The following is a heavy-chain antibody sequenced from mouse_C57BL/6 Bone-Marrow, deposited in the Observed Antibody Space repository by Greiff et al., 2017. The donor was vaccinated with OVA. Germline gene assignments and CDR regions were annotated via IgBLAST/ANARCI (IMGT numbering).Heavy chain of an antibody. J-gene: IGHJ2*01. D-gene: IGHD5-1-1*01. CDR3: ARRGIPYYFDY. Sequence: EVQLQQSGPELVKPGASVKISCKASGYSFTGYYMNWVKQSPEQSLEWIGEINPSTGGTTYNQKFKAKATLTVDKSSSTAYMQLKSLTSEDSAVYYCARRGIPYYFDYWGQGTTLTVSA. V-gene: IGHV1-42*01. CDR2: INPSTGGT. CDR1: GYSFTGYY.